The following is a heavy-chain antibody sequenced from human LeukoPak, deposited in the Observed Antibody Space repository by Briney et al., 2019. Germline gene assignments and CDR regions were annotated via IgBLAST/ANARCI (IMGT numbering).Heavy chain of an antibody. Sequence: GGSLRLSCAASGFTFSSHSMHWVRQAPGKGLEWVAVISPDGGIQYYADSVKGRFTISRDNSKGTLFLQMNSLRPEDAAVYYCAREYGGVLGYFDYWGQGALVIVSS. D-gene: IGHD2-8*02. CDR3: AREYGGVLGYFDY. J-gene: IGHJ4*02. V-gene: IGHV3-30*04. CDR2: ISPDGGIQ. CDR1: GFTFSSHS.